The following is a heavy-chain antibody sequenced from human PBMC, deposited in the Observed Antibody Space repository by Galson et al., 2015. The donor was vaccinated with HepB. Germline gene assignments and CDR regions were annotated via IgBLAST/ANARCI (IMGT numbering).Heavy chain of an antibody. D-gene: IGHD5-18*01. CDR2: ISAYSGNT. V-gene: IGHV1-18*04. CDR3: ARRPWGYGVRYFDY. CDR1: GDTFTNYG. Sequence: SVKVSCKASGDTFTNYGISWVRQAPGQGLEWMGWISAYSGNTNYAQKFQDRVTMTTDTSTSTAYLELRSLRSDDTAVYYCARRPWGYGVRYFDYWGQGTLVTVSS. J-gene: IGHJ4*02.